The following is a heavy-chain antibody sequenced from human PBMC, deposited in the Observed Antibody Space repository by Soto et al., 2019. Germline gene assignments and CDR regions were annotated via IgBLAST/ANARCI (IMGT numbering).Heavy chain of an antibody. CDR1: GYAFTTYY. CDR2: IQPSEGST. V-gene: IGHV1-46*01. Sequence: QVQLVQSGAEVKEPGASVKLSCTASGYAFTTYYVHWVRQAPGQGLAWMGIIQPSEGSTSYAQNCQGRVTMTTDTSTSTIYMELSSLRSEDTAVYYCARAGITGITWGDGFDRWGQGTMVTVSS. J-gene: IGHJ3*01. CDR3: ARAGITGITWGDGFDR. D-gene: IGHD1-7*01.